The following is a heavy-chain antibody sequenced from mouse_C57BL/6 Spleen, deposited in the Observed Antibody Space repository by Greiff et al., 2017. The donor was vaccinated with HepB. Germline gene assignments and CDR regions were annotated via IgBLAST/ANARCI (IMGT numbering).Heavy chain of an antibody. CDR2: IDPNSGGT. D-gene: IGHD1-1*01. J-gene: IGHJ2*01. V-gene: IGHV1-72*01. Sequence: QVQLQQPGAELVKPGASVKLSCKASGYTFTSYWMHWVKQRPGRGLEWLGRIDPNSGGTKYNEKFKSKATLTVDKPSSTAYMQLSSLTSEDSAVYYCARSITTVVAPYYFDYWGQGTTLTVSS. CDR1: GYTFTSYW. CDR3: ARSITTVVAPYYFDY.